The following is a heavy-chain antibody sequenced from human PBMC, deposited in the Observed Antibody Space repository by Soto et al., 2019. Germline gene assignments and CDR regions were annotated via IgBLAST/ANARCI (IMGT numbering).Heavy chain of an antibody. V-gene: IGHV3-30*18. CDR1: GFTFSSYG. Sequence: GGSLRLSCAASGFTFSSYGMHWVRQAPGKGLEWVAVISYDGSNKYYADSVKGRFTISRDNSKNTLYLQMNSLRAEDTAVYYCAKVYGGNSAGLEYWGQGTLVTVSS. CDR2: ISYDGSNK. D-gene: IGHD4-17*01. CDR3: AKVYGGNSAGLEY. J-gene: IGHJ4*02.